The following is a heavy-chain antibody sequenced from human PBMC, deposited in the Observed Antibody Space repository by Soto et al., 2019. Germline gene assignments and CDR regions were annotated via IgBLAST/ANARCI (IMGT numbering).Heavy chain of an antibody. CDR3: ASDWAAAGTIRAPPDY. CDR2: IQDDGREM. Sequence: GGSLRLSCGASGFALTPYWMQWVRQAPGKGLEWVASIQDDGREMFYVDSVRGRFTISRDNAKNSLYLQMNSLRGEDTALYYCASDWAAAGTIRAPPDYWGQGALVTVSS. J-gene: IGHJ4*02. D-gene: IGHD6-13*01. V-gene: IGHV3-7*03. CDR1: GFALTPYW.